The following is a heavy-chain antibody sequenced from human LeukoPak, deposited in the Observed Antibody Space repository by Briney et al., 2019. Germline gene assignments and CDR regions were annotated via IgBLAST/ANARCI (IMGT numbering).Heavy chain of an antibody. V-gene: IGHV3-66*01. Sequence: GGSLRLSCAASGFTVSSNYMSWVRQAPGKGLEWVSVIYSGGSTYYADSVKGRFTISRDNSKNTLYLQMNSLRAEDTAVYYCARDRLTYCSGGSCYCYFDYWGQGTLVTVSS. CDR1: GFTVSSNY. J-gene: IGHJ4*02. CDR2: IYSGGST. CDR3: ARDRLTYCSGGSCYCYFDY. D-gene: IGHD2-15*01.